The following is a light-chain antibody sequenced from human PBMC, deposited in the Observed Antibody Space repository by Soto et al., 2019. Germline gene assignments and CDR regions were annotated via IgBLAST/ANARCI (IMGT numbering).Light chain of an antibody. CDR2: GAS. V-gene: IGKV3-15*01. CDR1: QSVSSN. Sequence: EIVMTQSPATLSVSPWERATLSCRASQSVSSNLAWYQQKPGQAPRLLIIGASTRATGVPDRFSGSGSGTEFTLTIDSLQSEDFAVYYCQQYNDWPWTFGHGTKVDIK. J-gene: IGKJ1*01. CDR3: QQYNDWPWT.